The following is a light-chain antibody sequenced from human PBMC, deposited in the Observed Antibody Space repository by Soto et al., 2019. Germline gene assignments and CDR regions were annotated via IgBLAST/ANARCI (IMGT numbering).Light chain of an antibody. J-gene: IGKJ4*01. V-gene: IGKV3-15*01. CDR3: QQYNDWLT. CDR1: QSVSSN. Sequence: EIVMTQSPDTLSVSPGERATLSCRASQSVSSNLAWYQQKPGQAPRLLIYGASTRATGIPARFSGSGSGTEFTLTISSLQSEDFAVYYCQQYNDWLTFGRGTKVEIK. CDR2: GAS.